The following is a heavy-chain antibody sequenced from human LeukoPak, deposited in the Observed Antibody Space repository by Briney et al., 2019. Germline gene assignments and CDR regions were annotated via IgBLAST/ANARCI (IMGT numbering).Heavy chain of an antibody. J-gene: IGHJ4*02. CDR1: GFTPSKYC. D-gene: IGHD6-6*01. V-gene: IGHV3-7*01. Sequence: GGSLRLSCAPSGFTPSKYCKSWAPQAPGKGLEWVAHIKEEGREKYYVDSVKGRFTISRDNAKNTLYLQIHSLRAEHTTLYHCARIVRSSSRCDYWGQGTLVTVSS. CDR2: IKEEGREK. CDR3: ARIVRSSSRCDY.